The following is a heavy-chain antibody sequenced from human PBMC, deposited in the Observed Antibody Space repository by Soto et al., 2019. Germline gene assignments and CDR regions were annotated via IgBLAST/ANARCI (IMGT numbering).Heavy chain of an antibody. J-gene: IGHJ6*02. V-gene: IGHV4-34*01. CDR2: INHSGST. D-gene: IGHD3-10*01. Sequence: KPSETLSLTCAVYGGSFSGYYWSWIRQPPGKGLEWIGEINHSGSTNYNPSLKSRVTISVDTSKNQFSLKLSSVTAADTAVYYCARGRSMGMGYYYYGMDVWGQGTTVTVSS. CDR1: GGSFSGYY. CDR3: ARGRSMGMGYYYYGMDV.